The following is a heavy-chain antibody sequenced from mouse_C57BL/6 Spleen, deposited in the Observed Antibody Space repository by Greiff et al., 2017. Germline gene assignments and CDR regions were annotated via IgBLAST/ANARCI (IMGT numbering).Heavy chain of an antibody. CDR2: IHPNSGST. CDR3: AKYCYPPFAY. Sequence: VKLVESGAELVKPGASVKLSCKASGYTFTSYWMHWVKQRPGQGLEWIGMIHPNSGSTNYNEKFKSKATLTVDKSSSTAYMQLSSLTSEDSAVYYCAKYCYPPFAYWGQGTLVTVSA. D-gene: IGHD2-12*01. J-gene: IGHJ3*01. V-gene: IGHV1-64*01. CDR1: GYTFTSYW.